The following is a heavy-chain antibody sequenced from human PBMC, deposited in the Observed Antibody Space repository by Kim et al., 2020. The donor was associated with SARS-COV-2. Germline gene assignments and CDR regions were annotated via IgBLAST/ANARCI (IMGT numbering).Heavy chain of an antibody. CDR1: GFTFVHYV. D-gene: IGHD6-19*01. V-gene: IGHV3-43*02. Sequence: GGSLRLSCAASGFTFVHYVMYWVRQAPGKGLEWVSVVSGDGGDTYYADSVQGRFTISRDNTKNSLYLHMGNVKSEDTALYYCAKESAFSVAAFDSWGQGTLVTVSS. CDR2: VSGDGGDT. J-gene: IGHJ4*02. CDR3: AKESAFSVAAFDS.